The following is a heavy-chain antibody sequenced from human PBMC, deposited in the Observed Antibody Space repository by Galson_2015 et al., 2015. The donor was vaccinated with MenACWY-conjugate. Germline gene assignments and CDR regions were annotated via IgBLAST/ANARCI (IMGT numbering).Heavy chain of an antibody. Sequence: QSGAEVKKPGQSLKISCKGSGYSFPNYWIAWVRQMPGKGLEWVGLIDPVNSNIRYSPSFQGQVNISADESISTAYLQWSSLNASDTAMYYCARHPPGGRGMDVWGRGTTVTVSS. CDR3: ARHPPGGRGMDV. D-gene: IGHD1-26*01. CDR1: GYSFPNYW. CDR2: IDPVNSNI. V-gene: IGHV5-51*01. J-gene: IGHJ6*02.